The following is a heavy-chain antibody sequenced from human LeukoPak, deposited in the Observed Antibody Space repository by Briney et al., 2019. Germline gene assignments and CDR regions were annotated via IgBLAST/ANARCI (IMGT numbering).Heavy chain of an antibody. CDR1: GFTFSRYS. CDR3: AKDRTSSPGAY. Sequence: GSLRLSCAASGFTFSRYSMNWARQAPGKGLEWVSGISGSGGSTYYAESVKGRFTISRDNSKNTLYLQMNSLRAEDTAVYYCAKDRTSSPGAYWGQGTLVTVSS. CDR2: ISGSGGST. J-gene: IGHJ4*02. D-gene: IGHD6-6*01. V-gene: IGHV3-23*01.